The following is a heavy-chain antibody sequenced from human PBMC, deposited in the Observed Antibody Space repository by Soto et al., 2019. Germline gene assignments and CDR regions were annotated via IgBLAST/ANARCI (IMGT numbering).Heavy chain of an antibody. J-gene: IGHJ6*02. CDR3: ARAGKDIVVVVAATPYDYYYGMDV. CDR2: TRNKANSYTT. CDR1: GFTFSDHY. Sequence: EVQLVESGGGLVQPGGSLRLSCAASGFTFSDHYMDWVRQAPGKGLEWVGRTRNKANSYTTEYAASVKGRFTISRDDSKNSLVLQMNSVKTEDTAVYYCARAGKDIVVVVAATPYDYYYGMDVWGQGTTVTVSS. V-gene: IGHV3-72*01. D-gene: IGHD2-15*01.